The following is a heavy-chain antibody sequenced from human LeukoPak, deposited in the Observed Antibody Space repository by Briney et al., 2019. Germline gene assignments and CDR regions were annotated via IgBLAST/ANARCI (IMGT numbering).Heavy chain of an antibody. CDR2: ISWNSGSI. Sequence: GGSLRLSCAASGFTFDDYAMHWVRQAPGKGLEWVSGISWNSGSIGYADSVKGRFTISRDNAKNPLYLQMNSLRAEDTALYYCARGHYGSGSYPDYWGQGTLVTVSS. V-gene: IGHV3-9*01. J-gene: IGHJ4*02. CDR1: GFTFDDYA. D-gene: IGHD3-10*01. CDR3: ARGHYGSGSYPDY.